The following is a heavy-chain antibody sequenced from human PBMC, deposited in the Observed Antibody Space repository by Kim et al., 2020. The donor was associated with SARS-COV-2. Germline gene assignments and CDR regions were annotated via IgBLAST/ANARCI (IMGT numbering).Heavy chain of an antibody. V-gene: IGHV3-23*01. D-gene: IGHD3-10*01. CDR3: AKGSTRGWFGEIYDAFDI. Sequence: GGSLRLSCAASGFTFSSYAMSWVRQAPGKGLEWVSAISGSGGSTYYADSVKGRFTISRDNSKNTLYLQMNSLRAEDTAVYYCAKGSTRGWFGEIYDAFDIWDQGTMVTVSS. CDR1: GFTFSSYA. J-gene: IGHJ3*02. CDR2: ISGSGGST.